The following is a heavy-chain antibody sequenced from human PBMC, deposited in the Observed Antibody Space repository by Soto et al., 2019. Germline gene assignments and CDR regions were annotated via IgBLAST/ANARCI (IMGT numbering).Heavy chain of an antibody. CDR3: AKLPPGIAVAGTSPSFQH. V-gene: IGHV3-23*01. J-gene: IGHJ1*01. CDR1: GFTFSSYA. D-gene: IGHD6-19*01. CDR2: ISGSGGST. Sequence: GGALSLSCAASGFTFSSYAMSWVRQAPVTLVEWVSAISGSGGSTYYADSVKGRFTISRDNSKNTLYLQMNSLRAEDTVVYYCAKLPPGIAVAGTSPSFQHWGQGTLVTVSS.